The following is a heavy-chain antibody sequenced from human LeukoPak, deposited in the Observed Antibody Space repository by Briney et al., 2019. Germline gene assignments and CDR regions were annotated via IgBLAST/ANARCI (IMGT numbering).Heavy chain of an antibody. D-gene: IGHD3-22*01. J-gene: IGHJ4*02. V-gene: IGHV1-69*04. Sequence: SVKVSCKVSGYTLTELSMHWVRQAPGQGLEWMGRIIPIFGIANYAQKFQGRVTITADKSTSTAYMELSSLRSEDTAVYYCARVGGHYYDSSLFDYWGQGTLVTVSS. CDR3: ARVGGHYYDSSLFDY. CDR1: GYTLTELS. CDR2: IIPIFGIA.